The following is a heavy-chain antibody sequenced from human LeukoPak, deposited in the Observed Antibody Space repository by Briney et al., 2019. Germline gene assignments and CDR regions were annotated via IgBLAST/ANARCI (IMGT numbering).Heavy chain of an antibody. CDR1: GFTFSSYW. CDR3: ARAHVGDYDIFTGYLTPKYYFDY. J-gene: IGHJ4*02. D-gene: IGHD3-9*01. CDR2: IKQDGSEK. Sequence: GGSLRLSCAASGFTFSSYWMSWVRQARGKGVEGVANIKQDGSEKYYVDSVKGRFTISRDNAKNSLYLQMNSLRAEDTAVYYCARAHVGDYDIFTGYLTPKYYFDYWGQGTLVTVSS. V-gene: IGHV3-7*01.